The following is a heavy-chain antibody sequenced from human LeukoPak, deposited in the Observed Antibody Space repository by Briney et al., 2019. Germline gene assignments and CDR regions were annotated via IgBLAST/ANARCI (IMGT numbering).Heavy chain of an antibody. CDR2: VGIRTTDI. CDR3: ARDRSPGWFDP. J-gene: IGHJ5*02. CDR1: GFIFNSYS. V-gene: IGHV3-21*01. Sequence: GGSLRLSCAASGFIFNSYSMNWVRQAPGKGLEWVSSVGIRTTDINSADSVKGRFTISRDNAKDTLYLQMNSLRAEDTAVYYCARDRSPGWFDPWGQGTLVTVSS.